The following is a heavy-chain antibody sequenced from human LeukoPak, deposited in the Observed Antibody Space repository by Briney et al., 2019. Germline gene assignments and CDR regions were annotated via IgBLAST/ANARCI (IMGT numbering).Heavy chain of an antibody. J-gene: IGHJ6*02. CDR2: MYYSGTT. CDR1: GDSVNIYS. Sequence: PETLSLTCTVSGDSVNIYSWNWIRQSPGKRLEWIAYMYYSGTTNYNPSLENRVAISLDLSRHQFSLRLNSVTAADTAVYFCATSEKNRHHIDVWGQGTTVIVSS. D-gene: IGHD2/OR15-2a*01. CDR3: ATSEKNRHHIDV. V-gene: IGHV4-59*02.